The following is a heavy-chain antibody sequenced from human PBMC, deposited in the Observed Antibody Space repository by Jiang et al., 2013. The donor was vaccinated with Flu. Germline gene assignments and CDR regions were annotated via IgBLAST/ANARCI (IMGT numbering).Heavy chain of an antibody. Sequence: EWVAVIWYDGSNKYYADSVKGRFTISRDNSKNTLYLQMNSLRAEDTAVYYCARDDVVVVPAAIGIDPWGQGTLVTVSS. V-gene: IGHV3-33*01. CDR3: ARDDVVVVPAAIGIDP. CDR2: IWYDGSNK. J-gene: IGHJ5*02. D-gene: IGHD2-2*02.